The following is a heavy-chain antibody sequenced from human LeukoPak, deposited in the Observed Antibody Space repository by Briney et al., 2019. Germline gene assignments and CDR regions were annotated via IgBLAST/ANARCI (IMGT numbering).Heavy chain of an antibody. CDR3: ARHFGEYYYDSSGQDYFNY. V-gene: IGHV5-51*01. D-gene: IGHD3-22*01. CDR2: IYPGDSDT. J-gene: IGHJ4*02. Sequence: GESLKISCKGSGYSFTSYWIGWVRQMPGKGLEWMGIIYPGDSDTRYSPSFQGQVTISADKSISTAYLQWSSLKASDTAMYYCARHFGEYYYDSSGQDYFNYWGQGTLVTVSS. CDR1: GYSFTSYW.